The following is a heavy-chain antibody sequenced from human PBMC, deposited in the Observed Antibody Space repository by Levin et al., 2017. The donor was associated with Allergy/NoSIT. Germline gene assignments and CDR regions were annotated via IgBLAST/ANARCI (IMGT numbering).Heavy chain of an antibody. J-gene: IGHJ4*02. CDR2: INHNGST. CDR3: ARGYLGY. CDR1: GGSFSDYY. Sequence: PSETLSLTCAVYGGSFSDYYWNWIRQPPGKGLEWIGEINHNGSTNYSPSLESRVTISIDTSKRRFSLRLSSVTAAATGVYYCARGYLGYWGQGTLVTVSS. V-gene: IGHV4-34*01.